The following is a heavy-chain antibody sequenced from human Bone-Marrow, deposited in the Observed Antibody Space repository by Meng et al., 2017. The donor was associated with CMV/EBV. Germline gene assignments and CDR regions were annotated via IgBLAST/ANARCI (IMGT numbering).Heavy chain of an antibody. Sequence: GESLKISCAASGFTVSSNYMSWVRQAPGKGLEWVSVIYSGGSTYYADSVKSRFTISRDNSKNTLYLQMNSLRAEDTAVYYCARGKGFDPWGQGTLVTVSS. J-gene: IGHJ5*02. V-gene: IGHV3-66*02. CDR3: ARGKGFDP. CDR1: GFTVSSNY. CDR2: IYSGGST.